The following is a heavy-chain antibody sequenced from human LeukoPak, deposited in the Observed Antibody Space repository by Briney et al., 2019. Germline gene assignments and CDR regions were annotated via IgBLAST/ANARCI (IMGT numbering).Heavy chain of an antibody. Sequence: GGSLRLSCAASGFTFSSYWMSWVRQAPGKGLEWVANIKEDGSEKNYVDSVKGRFTISRDNAKNSLYLQMNSLRAEDTAVYFCAKGSKAVLFTRDHYMDVWGKGTTVTISS. V-gene: IGHV3-7*01. CDR2: IKEDGSEK. J-gene: IGHJ6*03. CDR3: AKGSKAVLFTRDHYMDV. D-gene: IGHD6-19*01. CDR1: GFTFSSYW.